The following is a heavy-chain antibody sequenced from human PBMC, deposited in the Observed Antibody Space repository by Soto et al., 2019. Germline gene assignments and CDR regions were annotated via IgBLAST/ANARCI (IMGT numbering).Heavy chain of an antibody. Sequence: SETLSLTCTVSGGSISSSSYYWGWIRQPPGKGLEWIGSIYYSGSTYYNPSLKSRVTISVDTSKNQFSLKLSSVTAADTAVYYCARRGYYYGSGKMYYYGMDVWGQRTTVTVS. J-gene: IGHJ6*02. CDR2: IYYSGST. CDR3: ARRGYYYGSGKMYYYGMDV. D-gene: IGHD3-10*01. V-gene: IGHV4-39*01. CDR1: GGSISSSSYY.